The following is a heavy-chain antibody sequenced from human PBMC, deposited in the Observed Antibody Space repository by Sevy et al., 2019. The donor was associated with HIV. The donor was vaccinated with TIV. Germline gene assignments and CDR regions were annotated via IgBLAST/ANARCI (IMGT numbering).Heavy chain of an antibody. CDR3: ARDLQVRSPWGNYYYYGMDV. Sequence: GGSLRLSCAASGFTFSSYAMHWVRQAPGKGLEWVAVISYDGSNKYYADSVKGGFTISRDNSKNTLYLQMNSLRAEDTAVYYCARDLQVRSPWGNYYYYGMDVWGQGTTVTV. V-gene: IGHV3-30-3*01. CDR2: ISYDGSNK. J-gene: IGHJ6*02. D-gene: IGHD3-16*01. CDR1: GFTFSSYA.